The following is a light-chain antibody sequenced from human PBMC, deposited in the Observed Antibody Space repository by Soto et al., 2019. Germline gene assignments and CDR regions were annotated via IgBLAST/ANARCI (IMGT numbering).Light chain of an antibody. CDR3: QQAGSFLLT. CDR2: ATS. J-gene: IGKJ3*01. V-gene: IGKV1-12*01. CDR1: QGVSNW. Sequence: DIQLTQSPSSVSASVGDRITITCRASQGVSNWLAWYQQKPGRAPNLLIYATSSLHSGVPSRFSGSGSGTDFTLTISSLQAEDFATYYCQQAGSFLLTFGPGTKLYIK.